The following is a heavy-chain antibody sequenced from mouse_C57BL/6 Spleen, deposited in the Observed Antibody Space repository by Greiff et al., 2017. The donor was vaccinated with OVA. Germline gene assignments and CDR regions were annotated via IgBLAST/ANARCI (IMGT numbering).Heavy chain of an antibody. CDR1: GYTFTDYY. D-gene: IGHD4-1*01. CDR3: ARSTGTGLDY. CDR2: INPYNGGT. Sequence: EVQLKESGPVLVKPGASVKMSCKASGYTFTDYYMNWVKQSHGKSLEWIGVINPYNGGTSYNQKFKGKATLTVDKSSSTAYMELNSLTSEDSAVYYCARSTGTGLDYWGQGTTLTVSS. J-gene: IGHJ2*01. V-gene: IGHV1-19*01.